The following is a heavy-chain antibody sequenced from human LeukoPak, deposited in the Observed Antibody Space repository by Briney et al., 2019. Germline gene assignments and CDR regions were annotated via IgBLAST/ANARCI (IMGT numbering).Heavy chain of an antibody. CDR2: INHSGST. Sequence: SETLSLTCAVYGGSFSGYYWSWIRQPPGKGLEWIGEINHSGSTNYNPSLKSRVTISVDTSKNQFSLKLSSVTAADTAVYYCARAARDLLNVLRYFRGFDYWGQGTLVTVSS. V-gene: IGHV4-34*01. CDR1: GGSFSGYY. J-gene: IGHJ4*02. D-gene: IGHD3-9*01. CDR3: ARAARDLLNVLRYFRGFDY.